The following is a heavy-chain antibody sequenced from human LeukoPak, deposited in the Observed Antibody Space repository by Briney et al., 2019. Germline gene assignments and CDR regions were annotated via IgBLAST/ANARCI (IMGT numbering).Heavy chain of an antibody. D-gene: IGHD3-10*01. V-gene: IGHV1-2*02. CDR2: INPNSGGT. CDR1: GYTFTGYY. CDR3: ARSRLRYYYGSGSYGWFDP. J-gene: IGHJ5*02. Sequence: ASVKVSCKASGYTFTGYYMHWVRQAPGQGLEWMGWINPNSGGTNYAQKFQGRVTMTRDTSISTAYMELSRLRSDDTAVYCCARSRLRYYYGSGSYGWFDPWGQGTLVTVSS.